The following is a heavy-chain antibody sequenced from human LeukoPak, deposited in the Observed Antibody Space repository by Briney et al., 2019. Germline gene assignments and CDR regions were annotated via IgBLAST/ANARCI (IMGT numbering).Heavy chain of an antibody. D-gene: IGHD2-15*01. CDR2: IGVTSDT. Sequence: GGSLRLSCSASGFTFSKNDFHWLRQAQGKGLEWVAAIGVTSDTYYADSVKGRFTISREDAANSLYLQMRSLGAGDTALYYCTKEFCCRRAACAGGSYYDFWGRGALVTVSS. J-gene: IGHJ2*01. CDR3: TKEFCCRRAACAGGSYYDF. CDR1: GFTFSKND. V-gene: IGHV3-13*01.